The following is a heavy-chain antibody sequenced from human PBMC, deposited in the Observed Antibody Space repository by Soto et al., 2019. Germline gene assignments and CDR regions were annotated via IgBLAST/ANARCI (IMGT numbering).Heavy chain of an antibody. J-gene: IGHJ1*01. CDR1: GGSFRGYY. D-gene: IGHD2-15*01. V-gene: IGHV4-34*01. CDR3: ARGLGCSGGSCQKCHYFQH. CDR2: INHSGST. Sequence: QVQLQQWGAGLLQPSETLSLTCAVYGGSFRGYYWIWIRQPPGKGLEWIGEINHSGSTNYNPSLKRRVTISVDSSKNKFSLKLSSVTAADTAVYDCARGLGCSGGSCQKCHYFQHWGQGTLVTVSS.